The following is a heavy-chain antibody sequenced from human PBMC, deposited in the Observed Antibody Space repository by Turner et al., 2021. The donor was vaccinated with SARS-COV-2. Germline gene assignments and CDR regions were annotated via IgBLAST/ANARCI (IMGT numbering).Heavy chain of an antibody. CDR3: ARELTNNRFDP. V-gene: IGHV4-59*01. J-gene: IGHJ5*02. CDR2: IYYRGGT. CDR1: GASISSYY. Sequence: QVLLQASVPGLVKPSEPLSLTCTVSGASISSYYWAWLQQPPGKRLAWIGYIYYRGGTNYNPSHKSRVTISVDTSKTQYSLKLTSGTAADTADYFGARELTNNRFDPWGQGTLVTVSS. D-gene: IGHD3-10*01.